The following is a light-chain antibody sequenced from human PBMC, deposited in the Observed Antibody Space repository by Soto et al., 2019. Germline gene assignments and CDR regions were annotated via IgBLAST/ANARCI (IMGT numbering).Light chain of an antibody. CDR1: SSDVGGYNY. J-gene: IGLJ1*01. V-gene: IGLV2-14*01. CDR2: DVR. Sequence: QSVLTQPASVSGSPGQSITISCTGTSSDVGGYNYVSWYQQHPGKAPKLMIYDVRNRPSGVSNRFHGSKSGNTASLTISGLQAEDEADDYCSSYTSSSTPYVFGTGTKVTVL. CDR3: SSYTSSSTPYV.